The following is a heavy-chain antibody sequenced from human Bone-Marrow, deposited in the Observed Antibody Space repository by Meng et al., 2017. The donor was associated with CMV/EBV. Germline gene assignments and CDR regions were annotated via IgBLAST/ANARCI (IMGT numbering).Heavy chain of an antibody. CDR3: ARDPNYYYGRDV. CDR1: GFTFNNHW. CDR2: IDSDGSST. J-gene: IGHJ6*02. V-gene: IGHV3-74*01. Sequence: GGSLRLSCAASGFTFNNHWMHWVRQAPGKGLLWVSRIDSDGSSTSCADSVKGRFTISRDNSKNTLYLQMNSLRAEDTAVYYCARDPNYYYGRDVWGQGNTVNV.